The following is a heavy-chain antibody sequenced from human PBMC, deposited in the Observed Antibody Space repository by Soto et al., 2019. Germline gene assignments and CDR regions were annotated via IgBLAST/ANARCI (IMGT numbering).Heavy chain of an antibody. Sequence: EVQLVESGGGLVKPGGSLRLSCAASGFTFSSYSMNWVRQAPGKGLEWVSSISSSSSYIYYADSVKGRFTISRDNAKNSLYLQMNSLRAEDTAVYYCARAVAVAGHDYYYGMDVWGQGTTVTVSS. V-gene: IGHV3-21*01. D-gene: IGHD6-19*01. J-gene: IGHJ6*02. CDR3: ARAVAVAGHDYYYGMDV. CDR2: ISSSSSYI. CDR1: GFTFSSYS.